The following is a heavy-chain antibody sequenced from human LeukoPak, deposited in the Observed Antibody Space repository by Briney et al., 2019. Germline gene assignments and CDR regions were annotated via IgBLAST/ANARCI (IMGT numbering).Heavy chain of an antibody. CDR2: VNPHSGNT. D-gene: IGHD2-15*01. Sequence: ASVKVSCRASGYTFTSYDINWVRQATGQGLEWMGWVNPHSGNTGYAQKFQGRVTITRNTSISTAYMELSSLRSEDTAVYYCAREAAPNFGYFDLWGRGTLVTVSS. J-gene: IGHJ2*01. CDR1: GYTFTSYD. V-gene: IGHV1-8*03. CDR3: AREAAPNFGYFDL.